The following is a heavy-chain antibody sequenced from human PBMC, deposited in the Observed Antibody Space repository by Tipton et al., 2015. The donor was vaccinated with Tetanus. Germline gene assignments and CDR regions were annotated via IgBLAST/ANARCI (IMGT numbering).Heavy chain of an antibody. CDR3: TRHVVVAVPRWFDP. V-gene: IGHV4-39*01. Sequence: TLSLTCTVSGDSISSSDYYWGWIRQPPGEGLEWIASVYYDGSAYYNPSLKSQITTSIDTYGSQFSLKLHSVTAADTAFYYCTRHVVVAVPRWFDPWGQGTLVTVSS. J-gene: IGHJ5*02. CDR1: GDSISSSDYY. D-gene: IGHD2-15*01. CDR2: VYYDGSA.